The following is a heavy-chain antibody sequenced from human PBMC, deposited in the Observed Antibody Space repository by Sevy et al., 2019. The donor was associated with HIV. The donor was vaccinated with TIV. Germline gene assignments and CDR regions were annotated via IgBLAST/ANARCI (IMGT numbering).Heavy chain of an antibody. CDR3: ARIRARYDFWSGYYTFDYYYYYMDV. CDR1: GYTFTSYG. D-gene: IGHD3-3*01. V-gene: IGHV1-18*01. CDR2: ISAYNGNT. Sequence: ASVKVSCKASGYTFTSYGISWVRQAPGQGLEWMGWISAYNGNTNYAQKLQGRVTMTTDTSTSTAYMELRSLRSDDTAVYYCARIRARYDFWSGYYTFDYYYYYMDVWGKGTTVTVSS. J-gene: IGHJ6*03.